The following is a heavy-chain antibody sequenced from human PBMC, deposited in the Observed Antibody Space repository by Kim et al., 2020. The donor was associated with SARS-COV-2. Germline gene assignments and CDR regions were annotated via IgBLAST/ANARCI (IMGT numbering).Heavy chain of an antibody. V-gene: IGHV3-11*06. CDR1: GFTFSDYY. D-gene: IGHD4-4*01. CDR2: ISSSSSYT. Sequence: GGSLRLSCAASGFTFSDYYMSWIRQAPGKGLEWVSYISSSSSYTKYADSVKGRFTISRDNAKNSLYLQMNSLRAEDTAVYYCARVDYSGNSFDYWGQGTLVTVSS. CDR3: ARVDYSGNSFDY. J-gene: IGHJ4*02.